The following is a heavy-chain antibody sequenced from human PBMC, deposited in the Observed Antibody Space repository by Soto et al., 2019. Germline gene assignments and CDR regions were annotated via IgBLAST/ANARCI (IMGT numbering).Heavy chain of an antibody. V-gene: IGHV1-8*01. Sequence: QVQLVQSGAEVKKPGASVKVSYKFTSYDINSMRQAAGQGLEWMAWMNPNSGDTRFAQKFQGRVTMTRDTSKFTAYMELSNLRSEDTAVYDCARGPGSSDWRFSYYYMGVWDQGTTVTVSS. D-gene: IGHD6-19*01. CDR2: MNPNSGDT. CDR3: ARGPGSSDWRFSYYYMGV. J-gene: IGHJ6*02. CDR1: TSYD.